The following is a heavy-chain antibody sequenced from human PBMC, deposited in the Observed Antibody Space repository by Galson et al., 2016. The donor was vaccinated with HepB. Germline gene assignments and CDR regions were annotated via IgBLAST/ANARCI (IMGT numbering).Heavy chain of an antibody. CDR3: AKESPYSNVRQYYLEN. D-gene: IGHD4-11*01. J-gene: IGHJ4*01. Sequence: SLRLSCAASGFTFSNYAMSWVRQAPGKGPEWVSAISGVSDRTYYAGSMKDRFIISRDDSRNMLFLQLNSLRAEDTALYYCAKESPYSNVRQYYLENWGLGTLVTVSS. V-gene: IGHV3-23*01. CDR2: ISGVSDRT. CDR1: GFTFSNYA.